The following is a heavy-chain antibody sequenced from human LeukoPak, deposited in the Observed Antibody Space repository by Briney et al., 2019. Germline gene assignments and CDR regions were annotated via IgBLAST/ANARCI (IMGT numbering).Heavy chain of an antibody. CDR2: INWNGGST. J-gene: IGHJ4*02. V-gene: IGHV3-20*04. CDR3: AREDKGGVDY. CDR1: GFTFSSYA. Sequence: PGGSLRLSCAASGFTFSSYAMSWVRQAPGKGLEWVSGINWNGGSTDYADSVQGRSTISRDNAKNSLFLQMNSLRAEDTALYYCAREDKGGVDYWGQGTLVTVSS. D-gene: IGHD3-16*01.